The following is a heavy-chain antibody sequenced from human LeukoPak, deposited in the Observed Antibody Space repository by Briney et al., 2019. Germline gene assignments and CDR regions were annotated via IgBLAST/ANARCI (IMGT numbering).Heavy chain of an antibody. V-gene: IGHV3-48*04. J-gene: IGHJ6*04. Sequence: GGSPRLSCAASGLTFSSYGMSWVRQAPGKGLEWVSYISSSGSTIYYADSVKGRFTISRDNAKNSLYLQMNSLRAEDTAVYYCAELGITMIGGVWGKGTTVTISS. CDR3: AELGITMIGGV. D-gene: IGHD3-10*02. CDR1: GLTFSSYG. CDR2: ISSSGSTI.